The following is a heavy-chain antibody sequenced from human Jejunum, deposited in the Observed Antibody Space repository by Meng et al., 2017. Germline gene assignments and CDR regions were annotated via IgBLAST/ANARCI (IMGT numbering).Heavy chain of an antibody. Sequence: SLKISCAASGFTFDDYAMHWVRQAPGKGLEWVAGIRWNSWSIGYADSVEGRFTVSRDNAKNSFYLQMNSLSVEDMALYFCAKAQTTTVTAEGLNALDFWGQGTMVTVSS. V-gene: IGHV3-9*03. CDR3: AKAQTTTVTAEGLNALDF. J-gene: IGHJ3*01. CDR2: IRWNSWSI. D-gene: IGHD4-17*01. CDR1: GFTFDDYA.